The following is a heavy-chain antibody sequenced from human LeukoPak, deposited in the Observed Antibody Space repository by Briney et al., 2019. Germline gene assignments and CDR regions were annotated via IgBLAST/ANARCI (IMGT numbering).Heavy chain of an antibody. V-gene: IGHV1-2*06. CDR2: INPNSGGT. CDR3: AWDKGDDFWSGYSYSFDY. J-gene: IGHJ4*02. CDR1: GYTFTGYY. Sequence: GASVKVSCKASGYTFTGYYMHWVRQAPGQGLEWMGRINPNSGGTNYAQKFQGRVTMTRDTSNSTAYMELSRLRSDDTAVYYCAWDKGDDFWSGYSYSFDYWGQGTLVTVSS. D-gene: IGHD3-3*01.